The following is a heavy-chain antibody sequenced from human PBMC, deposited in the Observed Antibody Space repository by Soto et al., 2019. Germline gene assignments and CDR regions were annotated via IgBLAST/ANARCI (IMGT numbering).Heavy chain of an antibody. V-gene: IGHV1-18*01. J-gene: IGHJ4*02. Sequence: QVHLVQSGAEVKKPGASVKVSCKASGYTFTNYAIAWVRQAPGQGLEWMGWISGYNGNTNNAQKLQGRVPMTTDTSTSTAYMELRSLGSDDTAVYYCARSGFYGSGSRPYYCDSWGQGTLVTVSS. CDR3: ARSGFYGSGSRPYYCDS. D-gene: IGHD3-10*01. CDR2: ISGYNGNT. CDR1: GYTFTNYA.